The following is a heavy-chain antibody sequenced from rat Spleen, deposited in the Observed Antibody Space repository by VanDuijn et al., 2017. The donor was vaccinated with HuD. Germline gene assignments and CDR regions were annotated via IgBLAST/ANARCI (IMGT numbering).Heavy chain of an antibody. J-gene: IGHJ3*01. CDR3: ARQDTSGYSNWFAY. V-gene: IGHV5-29*01. CDR2: ISYDGDTT. CDR1: GFTFSNYG. D-gene: IGHD4-3*01. Sequence: EVQLVESGGGLVQPGRSMKLSCAASGFTFSNYGLAWVRQAPKKGLEWVAYISYDGDTTYYRDSVKGRFTVSRDSSKSTLYLQVDSLRSEDTATYYCARQDTSGYSNWFAYWGQGTLVTVSS.